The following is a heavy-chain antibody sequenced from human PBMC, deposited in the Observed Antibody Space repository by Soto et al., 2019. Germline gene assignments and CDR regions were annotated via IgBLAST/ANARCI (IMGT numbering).Heavy chain of an antibody. CDR1: GGSISSYY. V-gene: IGHV4-59*08. Sequence: SETLSLTCTVSGGSISSYYWSWIRQPPGKGLEWIGYIYYSGSTSYNPSLRSRVTISVDTSKNQFSLKLSSVTAADTAVYYCARQAPHSSGWFWFDPWGQRTLVTVSS. D-gene: IGHD6-19*01. CDR3: ARQAPHSSGWFWFDP. CDR2: IYYSGST. J-gene: IGHJ5*02.